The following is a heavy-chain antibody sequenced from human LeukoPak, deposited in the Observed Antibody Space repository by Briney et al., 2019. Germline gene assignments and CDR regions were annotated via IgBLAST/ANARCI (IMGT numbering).Heavy chain of an antibody. V-gene: IGHV4-4*02. CDR2: VHLDGRT. J-gene: IGHJ4*02. Sequence: SETLSLTCDVSGGSVTSTNWWTWFRQPPGKGLEWIGEVHLDGRTNYNPSLKSRLVMSADLPENHISLKLTSVTATDTAVYYCAREGGFYRPLDYSGQGTLVTVSS. D-gene: IGHD6-25*01. CDR3: AREGGFYRPLDY. CDR1: GGSVTSTNW.